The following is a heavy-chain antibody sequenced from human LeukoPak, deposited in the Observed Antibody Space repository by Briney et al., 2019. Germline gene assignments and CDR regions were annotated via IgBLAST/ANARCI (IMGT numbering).Heavy chain of an antibody. CDR1: GFTFSSYE. CDR3: ARPRITVFGVVPWAFDV. V-gene: IGHV3-48*03. CDR2: ITNSGNTT. J-gene: IGHJ3*01. Sequence: PGGSLRLSCAASGFTFSSYEMNWVRQAPGKGLEWISYITNSGNTTYYADSVKGRFTISRDDAKNSLYLQMNSLRAEDTAVYYCARPRITVFGVVPWAFDVWGQGTMVTVSS. D-gene: IGHD3-3*01.